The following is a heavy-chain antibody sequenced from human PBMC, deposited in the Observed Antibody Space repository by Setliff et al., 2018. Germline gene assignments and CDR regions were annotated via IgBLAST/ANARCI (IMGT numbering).Heavy chain of an antibody. CDR1: GFVFTNAW. Sequence: PGGSLRLSCSASGFVFTNAWLSWVRQAPGKGLEWVGFIRSKAYGGTTEYAASVKGRFTISRDDSKSIAYLQMNSLKTEDTAVYYCTRDLKRRPRLYLGYYYYYMDVWGKGTTVTVSS. V-gene: IGHV3-49*04. CDR2: IRSKAYGGTT. J-gene: IGHJ6*03. CDR3: TRDLKRRPRLYLGYYYYYMDV. D-gene: IGHD1-26*01.